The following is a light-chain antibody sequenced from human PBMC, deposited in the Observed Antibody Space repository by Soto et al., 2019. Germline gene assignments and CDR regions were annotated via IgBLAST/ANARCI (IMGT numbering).Light chain of an antibody. J-gene: IGLJ1*01. CDR3: SSYTSSSTLYV. Sequence: QSALTQPASVSGSPGQSITISCTGTSSDVGGYNYVSWYQQHPGKAPKLMIYDVSNRPSGVSNRFSGSKSGNTASLTISGLQAEDEAYYYCSSYTSSSTLYVFGNGTKVTVL. CDR2: DVS. V-gene: IGLV2-14*01. CDR1: SSDVGGYNY.